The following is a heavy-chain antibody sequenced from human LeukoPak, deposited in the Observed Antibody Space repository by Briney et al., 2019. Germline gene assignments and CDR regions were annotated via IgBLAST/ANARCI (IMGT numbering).Heavy chain of an antibody. CDR2: INPNSGGT. J-gene: IGHJ3*02. CDR1: GYTFTGYY. CDR3: ARDRDCSSTSCYGAFDI. D-gene: IGHD2-2*01. Sequence: ASVKVSCKASGYTFTGYYMHWVRQAPGQGLEWMGWINPNSGGTNYAQKFQGRVTMTRDTSISTVYMELSRLRSDDTAVYYCARDRDCSSTSCYGAFDIWGQGTMVTVSS. V-gene: IGHV1-2*02.